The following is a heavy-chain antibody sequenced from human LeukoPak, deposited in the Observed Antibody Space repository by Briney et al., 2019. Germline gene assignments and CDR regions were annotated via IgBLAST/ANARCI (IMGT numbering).Heavy chain of an antibody. J-gene: IGHJ4*02. CDR3: AREDDILTGYSAYYFDY. CDR1: GFTVSSNY. D-gene: IGHD3-9*01. V-gene: IGHV3-53*01. CDR2: IYSGGST. Sequence: GGSLRLSCAASGFTVSSNYMSWVRQAPGKGLEWVSVIYSGGSTYYADSVKGRFTISRDNAKNTLYLQMNSLRAEDTAVYYCAREDDILTGYSAYYFDYWGQGTLVTVSS.